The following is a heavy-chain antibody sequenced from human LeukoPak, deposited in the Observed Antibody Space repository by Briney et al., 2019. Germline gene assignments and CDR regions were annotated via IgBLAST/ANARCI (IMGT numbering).Heavy chain of an antibody. J-gene: IGHJ4*02. V-gene: IGHV4-59*08. D-gene: IGHD6-13*01. CDR3: ARHGAAGGRLVN. Sequence: SETLSLTCTVSGDSFNYYFYSWIRQPPGKGLEWIGHIYYSGGTNYNPSFKSRVIMSVDTSKSQFALNLRSVTAADTAVYYCARHGAAGGRLVNWGQGTLVSVSS. CDR1: GDSFNYYF. CDR2: IYYSGGT.